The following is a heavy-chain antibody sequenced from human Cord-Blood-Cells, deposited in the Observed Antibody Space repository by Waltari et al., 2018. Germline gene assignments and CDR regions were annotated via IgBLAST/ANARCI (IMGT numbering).Heavy chain of an antibody. J-gene: IGHJ5*02. CDR3: AREDPRGYSYGWSNWFDP. D-gene: IGHD5-18*01. Sequence: QVQLQQSGPGLVKPSQTLSLTCAISGDSVSSNSAAWKRIRPSPSRGLEWLGRTYYRSKWYNDYAVSVKSRITINPDTSKNQFSLQLNSVTPEDTAVYYCAREDPRGYSYGWSNWFDPWGQGTLVTVSS. V-gene: IGHV6-1*01. CDR1: GDSVSSNSAA. CDR2: TYYRSKWYN.